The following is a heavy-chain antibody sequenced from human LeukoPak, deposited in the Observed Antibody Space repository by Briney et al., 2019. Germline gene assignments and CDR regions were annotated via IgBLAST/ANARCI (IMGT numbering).Heavy chain of an antibody. V-gene: IGHV3-48*03. CDR3: ARGGSITMVRGVITDY. CDR1: GFTFSSYE. Sequence: GGSLRLSCAASGFTFSSYEMNWVRQAPGKGLEWVSYISSSGSTIYYADSVKGRFTISRDNAKNSLYLQMNGLRAEDTAVYYCARGGSITMVRGVITDYWGQGTLVTVSS. CDR2: ISSSGSTI. J-gene: IGHJ4*02. D-gene: IGHD3-10*01.